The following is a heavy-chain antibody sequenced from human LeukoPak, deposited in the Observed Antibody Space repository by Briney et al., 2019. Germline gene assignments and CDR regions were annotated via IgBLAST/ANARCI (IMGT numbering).Heavy chain of an antibody. Sequence: HPGGSLRLSCAASKFTFSDYGMHWVRQAPGKGLEWVALISHDGSNKYYADSAKGRFTISRDNSKNTLYLEMNSLRVEDTAVYYCAKDRKWSYYGFDYWGQGTLVTVSS. V-gene: IGHV3-30*18. J-gene: IGHJ4*02. CDR2: ISHDGSNK. CDR3: AKDRKWSYYGFDY. CDR1: KFTFSDYG. D-gene: IGHD3-10*01.